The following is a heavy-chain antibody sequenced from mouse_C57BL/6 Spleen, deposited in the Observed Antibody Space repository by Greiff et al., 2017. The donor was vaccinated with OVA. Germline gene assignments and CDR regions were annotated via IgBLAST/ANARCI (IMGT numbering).Heavy chain of an antibody. D-gene: IGHD1-1*01. CDR2: IYPRSGNT. Sequence: VKLLESGAELARPGASVKLSCKASGYTFTSYGISWVKQRTGQGLEWIGEIYPRSGNTYYNEKFKGKATLTADKSSSTAYMELRSLTSEDSAVYFCARSSAFAYWGQGTLVTVSA. CDR1: GYTFTSYG. CDR3: ARSSAFAY. J-gene: IGHJ3*01. V-gene: IGHV1-81*01.